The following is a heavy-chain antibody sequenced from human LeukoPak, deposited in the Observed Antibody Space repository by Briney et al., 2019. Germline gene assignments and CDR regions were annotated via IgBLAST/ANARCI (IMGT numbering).Heavy chain of an antibody. CDR2: IYYSGST. D-gene: IGHD3-3*01. J-gene: IGHJ6*03. Sequence: SETLSLTCTVSGGSISSGDYYWSWIRQPPGKGLEWFGYIYYSGSTYYNPSLKSRVTISVDTSKNQFSLKLSSVTAADTAVYYCARGSSSDYDFWSGYSAGYYYYYYMDVWGKGTTVTVSS. V-gene: IGHV4-30-4*08. CDR3: ARGSSSDYDFWSGYSAGYYYYYYMDV. CDR1: GGSISSGDYY.